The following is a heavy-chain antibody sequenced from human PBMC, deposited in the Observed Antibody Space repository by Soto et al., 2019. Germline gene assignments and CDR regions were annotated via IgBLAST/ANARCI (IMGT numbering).Heavy chain of an antibody. V-gene: IGHV2-5*02. CDR3: AHIVVVGLGYYVES. D-gene: IGHD3-22*01. Sequence: QITLKASGPTLVKPTQTLTLTCTFSGFSLSSTRMAVGWIRQPPGKALEWLALIYWDDDKRYSPFLKSRLTITQDTSKNQVVLTMSNMDPVDTARYYCAHIVVVGLGYYVESWGQASMVTVHS. CDR1: GFSLSSTRMA. CDR2: IYWDDDK. J-gene: IGHJ4*02.